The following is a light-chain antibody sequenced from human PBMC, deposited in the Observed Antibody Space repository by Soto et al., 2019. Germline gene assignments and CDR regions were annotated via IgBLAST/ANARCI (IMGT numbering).Light chain of an antibody. Sequence: DIHMTQSPSSLSAAIGDGVTITFRASQSLDNCLAWYQQKPGKAPKLLIYDVSSLESGVPSRFSGSGSETEFTLTISSLFPDDFATYYCHQSYSAPQTFGQGTKVDIK. CDR1: QSLDNC. J-gene: IGKJ1*01. V-gene: IGKV1-5*01. CDR2: DVS. CDR3: HQSYSAPQT.